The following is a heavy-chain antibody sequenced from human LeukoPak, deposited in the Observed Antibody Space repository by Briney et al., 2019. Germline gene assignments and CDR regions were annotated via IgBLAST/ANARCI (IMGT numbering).Heavy chain of an antibody. CDR1: GFTFSSYA. Sequence: GGSLRLSCAASGFTFSSYAMSWVRQAPGKGLEWVSSISGSGVDTNYADSVKGQFTISRDNSKNTLYLQMNSLRAEDTAVYYCAKNTWFGESPPSFNYWGQGTLVTVSS. D-gene: IGHD3-10*01. CDR2: ISGSGVDT. V-gene: IGHV3-23*01. J-gene: IGHJ4*02. CDR3: AKNTWFGESPPSFNY.